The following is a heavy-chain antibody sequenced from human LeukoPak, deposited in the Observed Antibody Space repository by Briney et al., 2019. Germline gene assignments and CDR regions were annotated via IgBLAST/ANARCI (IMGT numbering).Heavy chain of an antibody. CDR2: ISSSSSTI. D-gene: IGHD3-3*01. CDR3: AMGYYDFWSGYYRTLDY. J-gene: IGHJ4*02. Sequence: PGGSLRLSCAASGFTFSSYSMNWVRQAPGKGLEWVSYISSSSSTIYYADSVKGRFTISRDNAKNSLYLQMNSLRAEDTAVYYCAMGYYDFWSGYYRTLDYWGQGTLVTVSS. CDR1: GFTFSSYS. V-gene: IGHV3-48*04.